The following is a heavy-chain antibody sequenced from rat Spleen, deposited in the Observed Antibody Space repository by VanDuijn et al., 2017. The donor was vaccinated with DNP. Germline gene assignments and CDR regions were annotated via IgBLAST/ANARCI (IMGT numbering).Heavy chain of an antibody. CDR2: ILHDGSRT. V-gene: IGHV5S10*01. D-gene: IGHD1-12*01. Sequence: EVQLVESGGGLVQPGRSLKLSCAASEFTFSDYNMAWIRQAPKKGLEWVATILHDGSRTYFRDSVKGRFTVSRDNAKSSLYLQMDSLRSEDTATYYCARHRMMSYAMDAWGQGTSVTVSS. J-gene: IGHJ4*01. CDR3: ARHRMMSYAMDA. CDR1: EFTFSDYN.